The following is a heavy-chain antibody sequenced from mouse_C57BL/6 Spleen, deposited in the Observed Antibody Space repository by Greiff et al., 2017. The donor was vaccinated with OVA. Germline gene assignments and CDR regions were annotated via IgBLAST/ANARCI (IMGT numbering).Heavy chain of an antibody. CDR2: IDPSDSYT. D-gene: IGHD1-1*01. CDR1: GYTFTSYW. V-gene: IGHV1-50*01. J-gene: IGHJ2*01. Sequence: VQLQQPGAELVKPGASVKLSCKASGYTFTSYWIPWVTPMPGPFLDCLCEIDPSDSYTNYNQKFKGKATLTVDTSFSTAYLQLSSRTSEDSAVYYCARGGVYYGSSYGYYFDYWGQGTTLTVSS. CDR3: ARGGVYYGSSYGYYFDY.